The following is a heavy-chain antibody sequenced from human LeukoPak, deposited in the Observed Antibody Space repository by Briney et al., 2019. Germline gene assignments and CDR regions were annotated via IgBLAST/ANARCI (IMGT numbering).Heavy chain of an antibody. D-gene: IGHD2-15*01. CDR1: GGSIDSRSYY. CDR2: TYHSGST. V-gene: IGHV4-39*01. Sequence: PSETLSLTCTVSGGSIDSRSYYWDWIRQATGKGLEWIGTTYHSGSTEYNPSLKSRVAIFVDTSKNQFSLILHPVAAADTAVYYCARRSEFDNTHYHYFDYWGQGALVTVSS. J-gene: IGHJ4*02. CDR3: ARRSEFDNTHYHYFDY.